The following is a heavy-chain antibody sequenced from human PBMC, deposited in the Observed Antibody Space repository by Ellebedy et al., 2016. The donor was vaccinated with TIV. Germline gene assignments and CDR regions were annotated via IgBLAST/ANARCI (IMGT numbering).Heavy chain of an antibody. D-gene: IGHD1-26*01. CDR2: ILSGGST. Sequence: GGSLRLSXAASGFTFSDYSMSWVRQAPGKGLEWVSAILSGGSTYYAASVRGRFTVSRDNAKNSLYLQMNSLRAEDTALYYCAKSLSGSYAPLDVWGKGTTVTVSS. CDR3: AKSLSGSYAPLDV. V-gene: IGHV3-23*01. J-gene: IGHJ6*04. CDR1: GFTFSDYS.